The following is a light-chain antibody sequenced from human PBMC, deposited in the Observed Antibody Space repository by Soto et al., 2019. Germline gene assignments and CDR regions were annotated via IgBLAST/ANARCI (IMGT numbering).Light chain of an antibody. V-gene: IGKV1-5*03. J-gene: IGKJ1*01. CDR3: QQYNSNSWT. Sequence: DIQMTQSPSTLSASVGDRVTITCRASQSLSNWLAWFQQKPGKAPKVLIYKVSNLESGVPSRFSGSGSGTEFTLTISSLQPDDFATYYCQQYNSNSWTFGQGTKVEIK. CDR1: QSLSNW. CDR2: KVS.